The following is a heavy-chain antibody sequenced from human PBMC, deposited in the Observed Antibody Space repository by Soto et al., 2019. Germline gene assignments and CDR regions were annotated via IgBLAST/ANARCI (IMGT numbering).Heavy chain of an antibody. D-gene: IGHD3-16*01. CDR2: ISGSSSYI. Sequence: GGSLRLSCAASGFTFSSYSMNWVRQAPGKGLEWVSSISGSSSYIYYADSVKGRFTISRDNAKNSLYLQMNSLRAEDTAVYYCARDLSFRGRSDYWGQGTLVTVSS. CDR3: ARDLSFRGRSDY. CDR1: GFTFSSYS. V-gene: IGHV3-21*01. J-gene: IGHJ4*02.